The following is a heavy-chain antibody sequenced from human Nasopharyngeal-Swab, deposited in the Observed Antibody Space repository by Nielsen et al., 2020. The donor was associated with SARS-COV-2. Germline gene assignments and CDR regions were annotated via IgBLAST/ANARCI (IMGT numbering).Heavy chain of an antibody. V-gene: IGHV1-18*04. CDR2: ISAYNGNT. D-gene: IGHD3-22*01. Sequence: ASVKVSCKASGYTFTTFGINWARQAPGQGLEWMGWISAYNGNTNYAQKLQGRVTMTTDTSTSTAYMELRSLRSDDTAVYYCARDRQDSSGYEPFDYWGQGTLVTVSS. J-gene: IGHJ4*02. CDR1: GYTFTTFG. CDR3: ARDRQDSSGYEPFDY.